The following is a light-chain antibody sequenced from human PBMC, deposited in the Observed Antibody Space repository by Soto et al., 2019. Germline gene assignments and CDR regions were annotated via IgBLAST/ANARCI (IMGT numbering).Light chain of an antibody. Sequence: QSVLTQPPSASGSPGQSVTISCTGTKNDVGVYDFVSWYQHHPGKAPRLSICEVVQRPSGVPDRFSGSKSGNTASLTVSGLLAADEADYFCKSYAGSNTYVFGSGTKVTVL. CDR3: KSYAGSNTYV. CDR1: KNDVGVYDF. CDR2: EVV. V-gene: IGLV2-8*01. J-gene: IGLJ1*01.